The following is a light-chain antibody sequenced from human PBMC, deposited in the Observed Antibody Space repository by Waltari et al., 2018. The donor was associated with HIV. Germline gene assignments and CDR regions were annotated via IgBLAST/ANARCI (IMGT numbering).Light chain of an antibody. CDR3: QTWDRKTLHVS. CDR2: QDY. Sequence: SYDLTQPPSVSVSPGQTVNISCSGHELGPKYACWYLHKPGPSPVLVIFQDYKRPSGIPERFSGSNSGNTATLTISDIQAIDEADYYCQTWDRKTLHVSFGGGTKLTVL. V-gene: IGLV3-1*01. CDR1: ELGPKY. J-gene: IGLJ2*01.